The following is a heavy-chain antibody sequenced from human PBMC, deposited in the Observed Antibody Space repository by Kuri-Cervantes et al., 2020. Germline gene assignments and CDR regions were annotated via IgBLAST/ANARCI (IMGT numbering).Heavy chain of an antibody. Sequence: GGSLRLSCAASGFTFSSYWMHWVRRPPGKGLVWVSRINSDGSTTTYADPVKGRFTISRDNSKNTLYLQMNSLRAEDTAVYYCARRYYDFWSGYHLYYYYYMDVWGKGTTVTVSS. J-gene: IGHJ6*03. CDR2: INSDGSTT. CDR3: ARRYYDFWSGYHLYYYYYMDV. V-gene: IGHV3-74*01. D-gene: IGHD3-3*01. CDR1: GFTFSSYW.